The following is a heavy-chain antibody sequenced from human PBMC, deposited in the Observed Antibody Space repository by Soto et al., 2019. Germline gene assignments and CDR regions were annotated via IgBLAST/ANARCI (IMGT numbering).Heavy chain of an antibody. CDR3: VRRGYVDYDLGLDV. CDR1: GGSITSDY. J-gene: IGHJ6*02. D-gene: IGHD3-9*01. CDR2: MHHSGNT. Sequence: SETLSLTCSVSGGSITSDYWSWLRQPPGKGLEWIGHMHHSGNTKYNPSLKSRVTISLDTSKNQFSLRLTSVTAADTAVYYCVRRGYVDYDLGLDVWGQGTTVTVS. V-gene: IGHV4-59*08.